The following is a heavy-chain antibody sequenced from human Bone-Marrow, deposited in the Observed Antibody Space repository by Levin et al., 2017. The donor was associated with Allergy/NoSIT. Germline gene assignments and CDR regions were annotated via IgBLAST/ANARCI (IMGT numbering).Heavy chain of an antibody. J-gene: IGHJ4*02. Sequence: GGSLRLSCTLSGLTFSSYAMGWVRQAPGKGLEWVSAISGSGASTYDADFVKGSFAISRDNLVNTVYLQMNNLRREDTAVYYCAKGIDYGDYEFDSWGQGTLVSVSS. D-gene: IGHD4-17*01. V-gene: IGHV3-23*01. CDR2: ISGSGAST. CDR3: AKGIDYGDYEFDS. CDR1: GLTFSSYA.